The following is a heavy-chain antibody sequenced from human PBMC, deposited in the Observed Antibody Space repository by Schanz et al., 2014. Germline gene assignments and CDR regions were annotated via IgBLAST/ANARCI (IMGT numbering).Heavy chain of an antibody. V-gene: IGHV3-21*01. D-gene: IGHD2-2*01. CDR2: ISSSSSYI. CDR1: GFTFSSYS. J-gene: IGHJ6*02. CDR3: AKDSCSSTTCYGYGMDV. Sequence: EVQLVESGGGLVKPGGSLRLSCAASGFTFSSYSMNWVRQAPGKGLEWVSSISSSSSYIYYADSVKGRFTISRDNAKNSLYLQMNSLRAEDTAVYYCAKDSCSSTTCYGYGMDVWGQGSTVTVSS.